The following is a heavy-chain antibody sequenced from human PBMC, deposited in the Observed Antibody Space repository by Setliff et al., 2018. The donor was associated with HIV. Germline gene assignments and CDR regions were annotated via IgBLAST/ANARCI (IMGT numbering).Heavy chain of an antibody. CDR3: ARPGMATLKVWVDN. J-gene: IGHJ5*02. CDR1: SGSFSGYY. D-gene: IGHD5-12*01. V-gene: IGHV4-34*01. CDR2: IYYTGNP. Sequence: PSETLSLTCAVYSGSFSGYYWGWLRQPPGKGLEWIGSIYYTGNPQYNPSLKSRVTISVDTSKNQFSLQLRSVTAADTAVYYCARPGMATLKVWVDNWGQGTLVTVSS.